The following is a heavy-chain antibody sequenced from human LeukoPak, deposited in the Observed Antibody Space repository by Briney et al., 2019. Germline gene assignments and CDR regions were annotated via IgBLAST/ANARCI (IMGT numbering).Heavy chain of an antibody. V-gene: IGHV4-59*01. CDR3: ASLTSSHGDYGLSDHYLDV. CDR2: VYSSGHT. D-gene: IGHD4-17*01. CDR1: GGAISSFY. Sequence: SETLSLTCTVSGGAISSFYCSWIRQPPGRGLEWIGYVYSSGHTNSDPSLKSRVTMSADASKTQFSLRLSSVTPADTAVYYCASLTSSHGDYGLSDHYLDVWGKGTTVTVSS. J-gene: IGHJ6*03.